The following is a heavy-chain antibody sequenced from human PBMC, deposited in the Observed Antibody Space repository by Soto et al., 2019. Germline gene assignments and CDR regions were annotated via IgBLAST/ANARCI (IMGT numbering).Heavy chain of an antibody. CDR1: GFTFSGFE. CDR2: INSVGNII. CDR3: ARDPGRSLYFDY. J-gene: IGHJ4*02. V-gene: IGHV3-48*03. Sequence: PGGSLRLSCAASGFTFSGFEMNWVRQAPGKGLEWVSYINSVGNIIYYADSVKGRFTISRDNTKKSLFLQMNSLRAEDTALYYCARDPGRSLYFDYWGQGTLVTVSS. D-gene: IGHD7-27*01.